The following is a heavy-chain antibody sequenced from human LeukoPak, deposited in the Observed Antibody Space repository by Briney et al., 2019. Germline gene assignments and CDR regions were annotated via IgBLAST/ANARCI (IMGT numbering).Heavy chain of an antibody. V-gene: IGHV4-4*09. J-gene: IGHJ3*02. CDR1: GGSISSYY. D-gene: IGHD3-22*01. Sequence: SETLSLTCTVSGGSISSYYWSWIRQPPGKGLEWIGYIYISGSTNYNPSLKSRVTISVDTSKNQFSLKLSSVTAADTAVYYCASGYDSSGYDAFDIWGQGTMVTVSS. CDR2: IYISGST. CDR3: ASGYDSSGYDAFDI.